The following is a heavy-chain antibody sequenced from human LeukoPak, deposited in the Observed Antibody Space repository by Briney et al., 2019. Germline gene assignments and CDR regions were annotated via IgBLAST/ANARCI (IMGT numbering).Heavy chain of an antibody. CDR3: TTYYDGESTEYFQH. D-gene: IGHD3-10*01. V-gene: IGHV3-15*01. J-gene: IGHJ1*01. CDR2: IKSKTDGGTA. Sequence: GGSLRLSCAASGSTFSNAWMSWVRQAPGKGLEWVGRIKSKTDGGTADYYAAPVKGRFTISRDDSKNTLYLQMSSLKTEDTAVYYCTTYYDGESTEYFQHCGQGTLVTVSS. CDR1: GSTFSNAW.